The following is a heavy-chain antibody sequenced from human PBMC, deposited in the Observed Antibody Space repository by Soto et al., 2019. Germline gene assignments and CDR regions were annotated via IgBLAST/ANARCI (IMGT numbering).Heavy chain of an antibody. CDR1: GLTFSSYE. J-gene: IGHJ6*02. CDR2: ISSSGSTI. D-gene: IGHD6-6*01. CDR3: ARVGRIAARPYYYYYGMDV. Sequence: PGGSLRLSSATSGLTFSSYEINWVRQAPGKGLEWVSYISSSGSTIYYADSVKGRFTISRDNAKNSLYLQMNSLRAEDTAVYYCARVGRIAARPYYYYYGMDVWGQGTTVTVSS. V-gene: IGHV3-48*03.